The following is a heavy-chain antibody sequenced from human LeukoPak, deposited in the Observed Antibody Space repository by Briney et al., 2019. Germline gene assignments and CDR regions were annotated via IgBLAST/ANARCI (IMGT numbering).Heavy chain of an antibody. D-gene: IGHD3-10*01. CDR3: ARGRTNYYGSGSYRKGFDY. CDR1: GGTFSSYA. J-gene: IGHJ4*02. Sequence: SVKVSCKASGGTFSSYAISWVRQAPGQGLEWMGGIIPIFGTANYAQKFQGRAAITADESTSTAYMELSSLRSEDTAVYYCARGRTNYYGSGSYRKGFDYWSQGTLVTVSS. CDR2: IIPIFGTA. V-gene: IGHV1-69*13.